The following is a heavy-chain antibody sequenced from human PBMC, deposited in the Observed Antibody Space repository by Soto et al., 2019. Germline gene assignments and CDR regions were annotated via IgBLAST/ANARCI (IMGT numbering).Heavy chain of an antibody. J-gene: IGHJ4*02. Sequence: QVQLQESGPGLVKPSGTLSLTCAVSGGSISSSNWWSWVRQPPGKGLEWIGEIFHSGSTDYHPSLKRRVTISADKSKTQFSLKLSSVTAADTAVYYCARVKASGVNFDYWGQGTLVTVSS. D-gene: IGHD3-10*01. CDR1: GGSISSSNW. CDR3: ARVKASGVNFDY. CDR2: IFHSGST. V-gene: IGHV4-4*02.